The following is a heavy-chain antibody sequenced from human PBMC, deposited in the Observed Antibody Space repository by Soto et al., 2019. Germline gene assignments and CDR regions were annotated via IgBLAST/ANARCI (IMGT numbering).Heavy chain of an antibody. D-gene: IGHD2-15*01. Sequence: EVQLVESGGGLVKPGGSLRLSCAASGFTFSSYSMNWVRQAPGKVLEWVSSISRNSVYIYYADSVKGRFTITRDNAQNTLFLQMNGLSAEDTSVYYCMTDSRYCSGGSNCYPYWGQGTLVTVSS. CDR3: MTDSRYCSGGSNCYPY. CDR2: ISRNSVYI. V-gene: IGHV3-21*01. CDR1: GFTFSSYS. J-gene: IGHJ4*02.